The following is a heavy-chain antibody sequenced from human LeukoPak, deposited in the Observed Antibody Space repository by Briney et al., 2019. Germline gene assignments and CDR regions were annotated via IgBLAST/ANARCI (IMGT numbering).Heavy chain of an antibody. CDR3: ARLLTGATPFDY. CDR2: INPNSGGT. CDR1: GYTFTGYY. J-gene: IGHJ4*02. V-gene: IGHV1-2*06. D-gene: IGHD1-7*01. Sequence: ASVKVSCKASGYTFTGYYMHWVRQAPGQGLEWMGRINPNSGGTNYAQKFQGRVTMTRDTSISTAYMELSTLRSDDTAVYYCARLLTGATPFDYWGQGTLVTVSS.